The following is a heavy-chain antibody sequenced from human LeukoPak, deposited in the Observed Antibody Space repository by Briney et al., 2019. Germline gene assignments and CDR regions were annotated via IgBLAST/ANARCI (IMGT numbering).Heavy chain of an antibody. D-gene: IGHD3-22*01. J-gene: IGHJ4*02. CDR1: GNSISSGDNY. CDR2: IYTSGST. V-gene: IGHV4-61*02. Sequence: SETLSLTCTVSGNSISSGDNYWRWIRQPAGKGLEWIGRIYTSGSTNYNPSLKSRVTISGDTSKNQFSLRLSSVTAADTAVYYCARASYSYDINGWVPFDYWGQGTLVTVSS. CDR3: ARASYSYDINGWVPFDY.